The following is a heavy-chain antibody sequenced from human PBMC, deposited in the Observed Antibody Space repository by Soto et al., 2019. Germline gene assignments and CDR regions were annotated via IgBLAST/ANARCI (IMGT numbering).Heavy chain of an antibody. J-gene: IGHJ4*02. CDR1: GFTVSNNY. CDR3: ARRRGGGGY. D-gene: IGHD3-10*01. CDR2: IYSGGYT. V-gene: IGHV3-53*01. Sequence: EVQLVESGGGLIQPGGSLRLSCAVSGFTVSNNYMSWVRQAPGKGLEGVSVIYSGGYTAYGDSVKGRFTISRDNSKNTLNLQRNAREADHPAVYYCARRRGGGGYWGQGTLVTVSS.